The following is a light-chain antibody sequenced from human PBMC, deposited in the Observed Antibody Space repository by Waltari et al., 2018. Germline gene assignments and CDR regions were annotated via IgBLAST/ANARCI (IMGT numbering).Light chain of an antibody. CDR2: EGS. CDR3: CSNVGTSAF. V-gene: IGLV2-23*03. J-gene: IGLJ2*01. Sequence: QAGPTQPASVSGSPGQSLTISCTGTSNNVGSYNLVSWYQQHPGKPPKPIIYEGSKRPSGVSNRFSGSKSDNTASLTLSGLQPDDEADYYCCSNVGTSAFFGGGTKLTVL. CDR1: SNNVGSYNL.